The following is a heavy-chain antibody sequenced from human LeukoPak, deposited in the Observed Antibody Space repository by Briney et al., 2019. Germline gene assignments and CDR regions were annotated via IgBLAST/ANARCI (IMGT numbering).Heavy chain of an antibody. CDR1: RFTFNNAW. V-gene: IGHV3-15*01. Sequence: MAGGSLRLSCAASRFTFNNAWMTWVRQAPGKGLEWVGLIKSKTDGGTTDYAAPVKGRFTISRDDSKTTLYLQMNSLKAEDTAVYYCTTGAWIQLWLADYWGRGTLVTVSS. CDR2: IKSKTDGGTT. D-gene: IGHD5-18*01. J-gene: IGHJ4*02. CDR3: TTGAWIQLWLADY.